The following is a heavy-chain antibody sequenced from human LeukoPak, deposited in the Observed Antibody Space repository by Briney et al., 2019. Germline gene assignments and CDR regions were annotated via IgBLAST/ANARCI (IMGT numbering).Heavy chain of an antibody. V-gene: IGHV3-7*01. D-gene: IGHD5-12*01. J-gene: IGHJ4*02. CDR3: ASQFARGYAGRGRDY. CDR1: GFLFSSYW. Sequence: GGSLRLSCAASGFLFSSYWMSWVRQAPGKGLEWVANIKQDGSEKYYVDSVKGRFTISRDNAKKSLYLQMNSLRADDTAVYYSASQFARGYAGRGRDYWGQGTLVTVSS. CDR2: IKQDGSEK.